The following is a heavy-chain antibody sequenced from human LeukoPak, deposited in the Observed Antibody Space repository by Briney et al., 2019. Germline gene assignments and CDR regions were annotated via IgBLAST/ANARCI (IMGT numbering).Heavy chain of an antibody. Sequence: PGGSLRLSCAASGFTFSSYAMSWVRQAPGKGLEWVSAISSSSSYIYYADSVKGRFTISRDNAKNSLYLQMNSLRAEDTAVYYCASYGSGKYWGQGTLVTVSS. CDR3: ASYGSGKY. CDR2: ISSSSSYI. V-gene: IGHV3-21*01. CDR1: GFTFSSYA. J-gene: IGHJ4*02. D-gene: IGHD3-10*01.